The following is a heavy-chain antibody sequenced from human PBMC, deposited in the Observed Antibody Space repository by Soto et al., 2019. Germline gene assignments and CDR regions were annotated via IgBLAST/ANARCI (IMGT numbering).Heavy chain of an antibody. CDR2: ISYDGSNK. V-gene: IGHV3-30*18. J-gene: IGHJ6*02. D-gene: IGHD6-13*01. Sequence: QVQLVESGGGVVQPGRSLRLSCAASGFTFSSYGMHWVRQAPGKGLEWVAVISYDGSNKYYADSVKGRFTISRDNSKNTLYLQMNSLRADDTAVYYCAKDLAPAAGTYYYYYGMDVWGQGTTVTVSS. CDR3: AKDLAPAAGTYYYYYGMDV. CDR1: GFTFSSYG.